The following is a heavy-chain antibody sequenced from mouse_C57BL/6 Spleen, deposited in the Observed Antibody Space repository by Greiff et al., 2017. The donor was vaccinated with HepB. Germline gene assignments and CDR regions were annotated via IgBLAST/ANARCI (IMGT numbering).Heavy chain of an antibody. CDR1: GFTFSDYG. J-gene: IGHJ1*03. V-gene: IGHV5-17*01. D-gene: IGHD2-4*01. CDR3: ARPTMIRDWYFDV. CDR2: ISSGSSTI. Sequence: EVKLQESGGGLVKPGGSLKLSCAASGFTFSDYGMHWVRQAPEKGLEWVAYISSGSSTIYYADTVKGRFTISRDNAKNTRFLQMTSLRSEDTAMYYCARPTMIRDWYFDVWGTGTTVTVSS.